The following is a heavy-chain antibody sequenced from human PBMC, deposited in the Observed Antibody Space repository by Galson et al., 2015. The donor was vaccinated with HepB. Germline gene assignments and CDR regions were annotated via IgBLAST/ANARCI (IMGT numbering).Heavy chain of an antibody. CDR2: INPSGGST. V-gene: IGHV1-46*01. CDR1: GYTFTSYY. D-gene: IGHD6-13*01. Sequence: SVKVSCKASGYTFTSYYMHWVRQAPGQGLEWMGIINPSGGSTSYAQKFQGRVTMTRDTSTSTVYMELSSLRSEDTAVYYCARDPGYSSSRWTSVDYWGQGTLVTVSS. CDR3: ARDPGYSSSRWTSVDY. J-gene: IGHJ4*02.